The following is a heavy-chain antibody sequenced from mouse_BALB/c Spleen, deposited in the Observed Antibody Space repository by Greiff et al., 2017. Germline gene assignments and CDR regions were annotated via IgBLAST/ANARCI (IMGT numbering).Heavy chain of an antibody. Sequence: VQLQQSGTVLARPGASVKMSCKASGYTFTSYWMHWVKQRPGQGLEWIGAIYPGNSDTSYNQKFKGKAKLTAVTSTSTAYMELSSLTNEDSAVYYCTRSGNYGGYPYYAMDYWGQGTSVTVSS. V-gene: IGHV1-5*01. CDR2: IYPGNSDT. CDR3: TRSGNYGGYPYYAMDY. D-gene: IGHD1-1*02. CDR1: GYTFTSYW. J-gene: IGHJ4*01.